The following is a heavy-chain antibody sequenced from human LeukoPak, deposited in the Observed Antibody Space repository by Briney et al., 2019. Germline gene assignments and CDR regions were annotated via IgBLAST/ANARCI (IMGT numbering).Heavy chain of an antibody. D-gene: IGHD5-24*01. CDR1: GFTFRSYS. CDR2: ISSSSSTI. V-gene: IGHV3-48*02. Sequence: GGSLRLYCAASGFTFRSYSMDWVRQAQGKGLEWVSYISSSSSTIYYADSLEGRLTISRDNAKNSLYLQMNSLRDEDTAVYYCARDRGRWLHTHYVYWGQGTLVTVSS. J-gene: IGHJ4*02. CDR3: ARDRGRWLHTHYVY.